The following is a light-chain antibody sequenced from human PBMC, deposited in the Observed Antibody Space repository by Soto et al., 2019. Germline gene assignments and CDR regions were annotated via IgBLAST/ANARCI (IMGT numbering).Light chain of an antibody. J-gene: IGLJ1*01. CDR3: SSYTSISTYV. Sequence: QSLLTQPAPVSGSPGQSITISCTGTSSDVGGYNYVSWYQQHPGKAPKLMIYGVNNRPSGVSNRFSGSKSGNTASLTISGLQTEDDADYYCSSYTSISTYVFGTGTKVTVL. CDR1: SSDVGGYNY. CDR2: GVN. V-gene: IGLV2-14*03.